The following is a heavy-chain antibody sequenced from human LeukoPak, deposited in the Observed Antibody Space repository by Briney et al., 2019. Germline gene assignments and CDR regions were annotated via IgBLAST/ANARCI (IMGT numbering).Heavy chain of an antibody. J-gene: IGHJ6*04. CDR3: ARDPTEASV. CDR2: IYSGGNT. Sequence: GGSLRLSCAASGFSFSSYEMNWVRQAPGKGLEWISVIYSGGNTYYIDAVKGRFIISRDNSKNTVHLQMNVLTDEDTAVYYCARDPTEASVCGKGTAVTVSS. V-gene: IGHV3-53*01. D-gene: IGHD1-14*01. CDR1: GFSFSSYE.